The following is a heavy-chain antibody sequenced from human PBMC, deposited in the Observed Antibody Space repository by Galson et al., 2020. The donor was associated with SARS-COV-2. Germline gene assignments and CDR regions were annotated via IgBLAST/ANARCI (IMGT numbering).Heavy chain of an antibody. CDR1: GFTFSSYA. J-gene: IGHJ4*02. CDR2: ISYDGSNK. CDR3: ARDFRLEPYFDY. D-gene: IGHD1-1*01. V-gene: IGHV3-30-3*01. Sequence: GGSLRLSCAASGFTFSSYAMHWVRQAPGKGLEWVAVISYDGSNKYYADSVKGRFTISRDNSKNTLYLQMTSLRAEDTAVYYCARDFRLEPYFDYWGQGTLVTVSS.